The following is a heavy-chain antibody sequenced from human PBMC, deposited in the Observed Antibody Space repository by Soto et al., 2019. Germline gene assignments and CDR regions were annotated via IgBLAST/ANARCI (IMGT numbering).Heavy chain of an antibody. V-gene: IGHV1-18*04. CDR3: ARDSPRITIFGVVKLSSPYS. CDR1: GYTITSYG. Sequence: ASVKVSCKASGYTITSYGIRWLRPAPGQGLEWMGWISAYNGNTNYAQKLQGRVTMTTDTSTSTAYMELRSLRSDDTAVYYCARDSPRITIFGVVKLSSPYSWG. J-gene: IGHJ5*01. CDR2: ISAYNGNT. D-gene: IGHD3-3*01.